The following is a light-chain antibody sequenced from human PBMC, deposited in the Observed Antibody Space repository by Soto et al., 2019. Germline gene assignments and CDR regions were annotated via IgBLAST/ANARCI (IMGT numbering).Light chain of an antibody. Sequence: DIQMTQSPSTLSASVGDRVTITCRASQSISSWLAWYQQKPGKAPKLLISKASSLESGVPSRFSGSGSGTEFSLTISSLQPDDFATYYCQQYISYSPITFGQGTKLEIK. J-gene: IGKJ2*01. CDR3: QQYISYSPIT. CDR2: KAS. CDR1: QSISSW. V-gene: IGKV1-5*03.